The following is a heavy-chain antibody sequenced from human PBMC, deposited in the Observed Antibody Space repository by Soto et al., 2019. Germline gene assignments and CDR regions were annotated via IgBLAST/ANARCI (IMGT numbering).Heavy chain of an antibody. Sequence: ASVKVSCKASGYTFTGYYMRWVRQAPGQGLEWMGWINPNSGGTNYAQKFQGRVTMTRDTSISTAYMELSRLRSDDTAVYYCARGSIAVAGTMDYWGQGTLVTVSS. V-gene: IGHV1-2*02. CDR1: GYTFTGYY. J-gene: IGHJ4*02. CDR2: INPNSGGT. D-gene: IGHD6-19*01. CDR3: ARGSIAVAGTMDY.